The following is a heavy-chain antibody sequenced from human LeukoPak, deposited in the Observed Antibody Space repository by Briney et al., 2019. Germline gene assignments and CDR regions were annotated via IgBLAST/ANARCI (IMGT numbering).Heavy chain of an antibody. Sequence: GGSLRLSCEASGFTFRTYGMHWVRQAPGKGLEWVAVISNDGSNQYYTDSVQGRFTLSRDNSKNTVYLQMNSLRAEDTAVYYCAKGYSGNYFDYWGQGTLLTVSS. D-gene: IGHD4-23*01. J-gene: IGHJ4*02. CDR3: AKGYSGNYFDY. CDR1: GFTFRTYG. V-gene: IGHV3-30*18. CDR2: ISNDGSNQ.